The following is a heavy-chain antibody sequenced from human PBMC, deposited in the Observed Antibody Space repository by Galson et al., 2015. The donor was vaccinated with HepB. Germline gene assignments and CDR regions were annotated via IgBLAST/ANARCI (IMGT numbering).Heavy chain of an antibody. V-gene: IGHV1-18*01. CDR3: ARDWSEQWLAVIGY. Sequence: ASGYTFTSYGIHWVRQAPGQGLEWMGWISADNGNTNCAQKFQGRVTMTTDTSTRTAYMELRSLRSDDTAMYYCARDWSEQWLAVIGYWGQGTLVTVSS. J-gene: IGHJ4*02. D-gene: IGHD6-19*01. CDR2: ISADNGNT. CDR1: GYTFTSYG.